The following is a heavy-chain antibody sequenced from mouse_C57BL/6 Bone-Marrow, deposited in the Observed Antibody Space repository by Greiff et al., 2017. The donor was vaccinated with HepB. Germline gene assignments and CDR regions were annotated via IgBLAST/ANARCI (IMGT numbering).Heavy chain of an antibody. J-gene: IGHJ2*01. Sequence: LQESGPELVKPGASVKLSCKASGYTFTSYDINWVKQRPGQGLEWIGWIYPRDGSTKYNEKFKGKATLTVDTSSSTAYMELHSLTSEDSAVYFCARGNLYYDYDELDYWGQGTTLTVSS. D-gene: IGHD2-4*01. V-gene: IGHV1-85*01. CDR2: IYPRDGST. CDR1: GYTFTSYD. CDR3: ARGNLYYDYDELDY.